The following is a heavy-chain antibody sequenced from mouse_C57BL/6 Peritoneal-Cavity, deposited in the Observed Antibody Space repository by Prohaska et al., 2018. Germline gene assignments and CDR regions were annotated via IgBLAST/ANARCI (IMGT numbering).Heavy chain of an antibody. V-gene: IGHV2-6*03. CDR1: GFSLTSYG. Sequence: LSITCTVSGFSLTSYGVHWVREPPGKGLEWLVVIWSDGSTTYNSALKSRLSISKDNSKSQVFLKMNSLQTDDTAMYYCARGLLKAMDYWGKGTSVTVSS. CDR2: IWSDGST. J-gene: IGHJ4*01. D-gene: IGHD1-3*01. CDR3: ARGLLKAMDY.